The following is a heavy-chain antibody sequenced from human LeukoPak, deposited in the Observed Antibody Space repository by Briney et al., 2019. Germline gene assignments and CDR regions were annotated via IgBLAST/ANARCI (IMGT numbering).Heavy chain of an antibody. CDR1: GYTFTTYG. CDR3: ARDLDILIAYYSGY. Sequence: ASVKVSCKASGYTFTTYGITWVRQAPGQGLAWMGWISAYNGNTHYAENLQGRLTMTTDASTSTAYMELRSLRSDDTAVYYCARDLDILIAYYSGYWGQGTLVTVSS. V-gene: IGHV1-18*04. J-gene: IGHJ4*02. CDR2: ISAYNGNT. D-gene: IGHD3-9*01.